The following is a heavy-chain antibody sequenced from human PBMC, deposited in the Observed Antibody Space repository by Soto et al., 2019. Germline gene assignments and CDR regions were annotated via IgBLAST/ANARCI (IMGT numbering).Heavy chain of an antibody. V-gene: IGHV3-21*01. D-gene: IGHD2-2*01. J-gene: IGHJ6*02. CDR2: ISSSSSYI. CDR3: ARVQGTDIVVVPAHSPNYYGMDV. Sequence: PVGSLRLSCAASGFTFSSYSMNWVRQAPGKGLEWVSSISSSSSYIYYADSVKGRFTISRDNAKNSLYLQMNSLRAEDTAVYYCARVQGTDIVVVPAHSPNYYGMDVWGQGTTVTVSS. CDR1: GFTFSSYS.